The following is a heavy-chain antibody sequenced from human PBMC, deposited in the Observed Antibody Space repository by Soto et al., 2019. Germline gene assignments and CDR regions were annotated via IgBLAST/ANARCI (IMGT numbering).Heavy chain of an antibody. CDR1: GGTFSSYA. CDR3: ARELSPEDY. D-gene: IGHD3-3*02. J-gene: IGHJ4*02. CDR2: IIPIFGTA. Sequence: QVQLVQSGAEVKQPGSSVKVSCKASGGTFSSYAIRWVRQAPGQGLEWMGGIIPIFGTANYVQKCQDRVTITADESSSTAYMELSSLTSEDTAVYYCARELSPEDYWGQGTLVNVSS. V-gene: IGHV1-69*01.